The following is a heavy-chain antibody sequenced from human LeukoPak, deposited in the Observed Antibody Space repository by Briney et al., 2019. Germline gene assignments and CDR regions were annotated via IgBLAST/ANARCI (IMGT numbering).Heavy chain of an antibody. V-gene: IGHV1-8*01. Sequence: ASVKVSCKASGYSFTAYDTNWVRQATGQGLEWIGYINPNTGLTEYAQKFQGRVSLTRDTSITTAYMELNTLTSEDTAVYYCATTLRNNPPWGQGTRITVSS. CDR2: INPNTGLT. J-gene: IGHJ5*02. CDR3: ATTLRNNPP. CDR1: GYSFTAYD. D-gene: IGHD1-14*01.